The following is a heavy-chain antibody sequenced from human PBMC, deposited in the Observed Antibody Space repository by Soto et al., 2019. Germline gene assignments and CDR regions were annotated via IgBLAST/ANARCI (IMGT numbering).Heavy chain of an antibody. V-gene: IGHV3-30*18. J-gene: IGHJ4*02. D-gene: IGHD6-19*01. Sequence: VQLVESGGGVVQPGRSLRLSCAASGFTFSDYAMHWVRQAPGKGLEWVAVVSHDGRNTHYADSVKGRFTISRDSSKNTVALEMTSLRAEDTAGYYCAKGGRQWLVTSDFNYWGQGALVTVSS. CDR1: GFTFSDYA. CDR2: VSHDGRNT. CDR3: AKGGRQWLVTSDFNY.